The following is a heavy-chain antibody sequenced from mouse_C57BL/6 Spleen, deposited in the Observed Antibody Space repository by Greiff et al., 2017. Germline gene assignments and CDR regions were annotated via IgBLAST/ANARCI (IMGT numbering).Heavy chain of an antibody. J-gene: IGHJ3*01. V-gene: IGHV1-69*01. Sequence: VQLQQPGAELVMPGASVKLSCKASGYTFTSYWMHWVKQRPGQGLEWIGEIDPSDSYTNYNQKFKGKSTLTVDKSSSTAYMQLSSLTSEDSAVYYGARGDSSGYVGFAYWGQGTLFTVSA. CDR3: ARGDSSGYVGFAY. CDR2: IDPSDSYT. D-gene: IGHD3-2*02. CDR1: GYTFTSYW.